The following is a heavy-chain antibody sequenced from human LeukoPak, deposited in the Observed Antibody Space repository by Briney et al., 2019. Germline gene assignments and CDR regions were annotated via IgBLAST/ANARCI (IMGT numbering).Heavy chain of an antibody. Sequence: PGGSLRISCTASGFTFGDYAMSWFRQAPGKGLEWVGFIRSKAYGGTTEYAASVKGRFTISRDDSKSIAYLQMNSLKTEDTAVYYCTRGGPIVVVVAATEFDPWGQGTLVTVSS. CDR1: GFTFGDYA. D-gene: IGHD2-15*01. V-gene: IGHV3-49*03. J-gene: IGHJ5*02. CDR3: TRGGPIVVVVAATEFDP. CDR2: IRSKAYGGTT.